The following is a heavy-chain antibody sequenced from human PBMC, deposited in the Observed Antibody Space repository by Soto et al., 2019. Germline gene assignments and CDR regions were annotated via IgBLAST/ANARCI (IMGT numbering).Heavy chain of an antibody. Sequence: QVQLQESGPGLVKPSETLSLTCTVSGGSISSYYWSWIRQPPGKGLEWIGYIYYSGSTNYNTSLKSRVTISVDTSKNQFSLKLSSVTAADTAVSYCARLYGLDAFDIWGQGTMVTVSS. CDR2: IYYSGST. J-gene: IGHJ3*02. CDR1: GGSISSYY. CDR3: ARLYGLDAFDI. V-gene: IGHV4-59*08. D-gene: IGHD3-16*02.